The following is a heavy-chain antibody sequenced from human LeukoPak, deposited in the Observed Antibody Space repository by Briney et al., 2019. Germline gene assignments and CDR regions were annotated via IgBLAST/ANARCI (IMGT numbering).Heavy chain of an antibody. J-gene: IGHJ2*01. Sequence: GGSLRLSCAASGFTFGHFWMSWVRQAPGKGLEWVANIKQDGSEKHYVDSVKGRFTISRDNAKNSLYLQMNSLRAEDTAVYYCASLLVENWYFDLWGRGTLVTVSS. CDR3: ASLLVENWYFDL. CDR1: GFTFGHFW. D-gene: IGHD3-16*01. CDR2: IKQDGSEK. V-gene: IGHV3-7*01.